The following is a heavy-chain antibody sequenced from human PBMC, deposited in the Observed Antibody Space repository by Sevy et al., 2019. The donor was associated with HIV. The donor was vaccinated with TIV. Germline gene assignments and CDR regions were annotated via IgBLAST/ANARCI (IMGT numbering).Heavy chain of an antibody. D-gene: IGHD2-15*01. V-gene: IGHV3-11*01. CDR2: ITTDGTSI. CDR3: ARGNPVYCVGGSCYRPLDY. Sequence: GGSLRLSCVVSGFTFNDYYMSWIRQAPGEGLEWVSHITTDGTSISYADSVKGRLTISRDNAKNYLYLQMNSLRAEDTAVYYCARGNPVYCVGGSCYRPLDYWGRGTLVTVSS. J-gene: IGHJ4*02. CDR1: GFTFNDYY.